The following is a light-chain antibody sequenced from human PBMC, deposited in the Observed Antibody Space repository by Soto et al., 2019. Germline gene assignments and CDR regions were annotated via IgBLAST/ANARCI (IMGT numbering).Light chain of an antibody. J-gene: IGKJ4*01. CDR3: QHYGGSPLT. CDR2: GAS. CDR1: QSFYSTI. Sequence: ELVFTQSPGPLSLSLGGRATLSCRASQSFYSTILAWYQQKPGQAPRLLIYGASSRATGIPDRFSGSGSGTDFTLTISRLEPEDFAVYYCQHYGGSPLTFGGGTKVDIK. V-gene: IGKV3-20*01.